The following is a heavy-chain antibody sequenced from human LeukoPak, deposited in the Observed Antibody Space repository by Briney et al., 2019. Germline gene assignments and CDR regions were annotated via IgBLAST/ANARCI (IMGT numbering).Heavy chain of an antibody. V-gene: IGHV1-69*13. CDR3: AISRPDIVLMVYARGNWFDP. CDR2: IIPIFGTA. Sequence: SVKVSCKASGYTFTSYAMHWVRQAPGQRLEWMGGIIPIFGTANYAQKFQGRVTITADESTSTAYMELSSLRSEDTAVYYCAISRPDIVLMVYARGNWFDPWGQGTLVTVSS. D-gene: IGHD2-8*01. J-gene: IGHJ5*02. CDR1: GYTFTSYA.